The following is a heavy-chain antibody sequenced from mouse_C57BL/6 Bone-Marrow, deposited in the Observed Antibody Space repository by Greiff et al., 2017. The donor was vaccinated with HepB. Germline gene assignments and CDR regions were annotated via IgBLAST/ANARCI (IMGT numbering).Heavy chain of an antibody. CDR1: GYTFTSYW. J-gene: IGHJ2*01. V-gene: IGHV1-50*01. CDR2: IDPSDSYT. Sequence: VQLQQPGAELVKPGASVKLSCKASGYTFTSYWMQWVKQRPGQGLEWIGEIDPSDSYTNYNQKFKGKATLTVDTSSSTAYMPLSSLTSGDSAVYYCATLSFGYWGQGTTLTVSS. CDR3: ATLSFGY.